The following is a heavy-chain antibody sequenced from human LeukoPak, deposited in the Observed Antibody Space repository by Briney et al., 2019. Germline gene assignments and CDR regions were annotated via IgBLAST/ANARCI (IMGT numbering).Heavy chain of an antibody. CDR2: ISTSSSSSYI. J-gene: IGHJ4*02. V-gene: IGHV3-21*01. CDR1: GFTFSSYH. D-gene: IGHD5-24*01. CDR3: AREGDGYNSPIDY. Sequence: GGSLRLSCVVSGFTFSSYHMNWVRQAPGKGLEWVSSISTSSSSSYIYYADSVKGRFTISRDNAKNSLFLQMNSLRAEDTAVYYCAREGDGYNSPIDYWGQGTLVTVSS.